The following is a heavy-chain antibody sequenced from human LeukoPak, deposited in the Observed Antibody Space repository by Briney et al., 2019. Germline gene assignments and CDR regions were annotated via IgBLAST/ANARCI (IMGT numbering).Heavy chain of an antibody. CDR3: AKDWNGYNFFDY. CDR2: ISGSGGST. Sequence: GGSLRLSCAASGFTFSSYAMSWVRQAPGKGLEWVSAISGSGGSTYYADSVKGRFTISRDNSKNTLYLQMSSLRAEDTAVYYCAKDWNGYNFFDYWGQGTLVTVSS. D-gene: IGHD5-24*01. CDR1: GFTFSSYA. J-gene: IGHJ4*02. V-gene: IGHV3-23*01.